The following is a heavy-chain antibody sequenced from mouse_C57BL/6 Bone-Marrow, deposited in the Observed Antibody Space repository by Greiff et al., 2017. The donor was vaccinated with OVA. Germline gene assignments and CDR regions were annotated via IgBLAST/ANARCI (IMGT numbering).Heavy chain of an antibody. V-gene: IGHV5-9-1*02. Sequence: EVKLVESGEGLVKPGGSLKLSCAASGFTFSSYAMSWVRQTPEKRLEWVAYISSGGDYIYYADTVKGRFTISSDNARNTLYLQMSSLKSEDTAMYYCTRDRRDPSFDVWGTGTTVTVSS. CDR1: GFTFSSYA. J-gene: IGHJ1*03. CDR3: TRDRRDPSFDV. CDR2: ISSGGDYI.